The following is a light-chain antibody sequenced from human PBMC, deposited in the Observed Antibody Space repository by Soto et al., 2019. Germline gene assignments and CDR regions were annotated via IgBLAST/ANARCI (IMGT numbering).Light chain of an antibody. CDR1: QTVNNNY. Sequence: LLLTQSPGTLSLSPGERATLSCRASQTVNNNYLAWYQQIPGQAPRLLISGASGRATGTPDRFSGSASGTDFTLTISRLEPEDFAVYYCQQYGSSPLTFGGGTKVDI. V-gene: IGKV3-20*01. J-gene: IGKJ4*01. CDR3: QQYGSSPLT. CDR2: GAS.